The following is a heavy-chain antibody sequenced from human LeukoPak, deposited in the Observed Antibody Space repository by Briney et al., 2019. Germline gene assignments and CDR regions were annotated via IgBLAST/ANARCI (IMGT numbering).Heavy chain of an antibody. D-gene: IGHD2/OR15-2a*01. J-gene: IGHJ3*02. V-gene: IGHV1-18*01. CDR1: GYTFTNYG. CDR2: ISAYNGNT. Sequence: ASVKVSCKASGYTFTNYGISWVRQAPGQGLEWMGWISAYNGNTNYAQNFQGRVTMTTDTSTSTAYMEVRSLRSDDTAVYYCARELASNIRSFDIWGQGTMVTISS. CDR3: ARELASNIRSFDI.